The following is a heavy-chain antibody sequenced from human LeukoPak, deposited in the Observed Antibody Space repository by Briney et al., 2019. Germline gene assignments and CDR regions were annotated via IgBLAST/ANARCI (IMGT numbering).Heavy chain of an antibody. J-gene: IGHJ5*02. CDR3: ARDRRSSSWKIQNWFDP. CDR1: GYTFTSYY. D-gene: IGHD6-13*01. V-gene: IGHV1-46*01. Sequence: ASVTVSCKASGYTFTSYYMHWVRQAPGQGLEWMGVTNPSGGSTSYAQKFQGRVTMTRDTSTSTVYMELSSLRSEDTAVYYCARDRRSSSWKIQNWFDPWGQGTLVTVSS. CDR2: TNPSGGST.